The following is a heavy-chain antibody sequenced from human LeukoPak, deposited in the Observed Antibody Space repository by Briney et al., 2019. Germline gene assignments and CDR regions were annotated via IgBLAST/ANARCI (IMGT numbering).Heavy chain of an antibody. Sequence: GGSLRLSCAASGFTFSSYAMHWVRQAPGKGLEWVAVISYDGSNKYYADSVKGRFTISRDNSKNTLYLQMNSLRAEDTAVYYCASKDTAMVTNDYWGQGTLVTVSS. CDR2: ISYDGSNK. D-gene: IGHD5-18*01. J-gene: IGHJ4*02. CDR1: GFTFSSYA. CDR3: ASKDTAMVTNDY. V-gene: IGHV3-30*04.